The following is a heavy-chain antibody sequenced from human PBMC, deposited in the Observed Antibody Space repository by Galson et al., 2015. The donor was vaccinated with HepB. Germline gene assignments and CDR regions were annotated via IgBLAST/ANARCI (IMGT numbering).Heavy chain of an antibody. Sequence: SLRLSCAASGFTFSSYGMHWVRQAPGKGLEWVAVIWYDGSNKYYADSVKGRFTISRDNSKNTLYLQMNSLRAEDTAVYYCARDLHRGPPGPGIAVAGAPTRYYYGMDVWGQGTTVTVSS. CDR1: GFTFSSYG. CDR3: ARDLHRGPPGPGIAVAGAPTRYYYGMDV. CDR2: IWYDGSNK. D-gene: IGHD6-19*01. V-gene: IGHV3-33*01. J-gene: IGHJ6*02.